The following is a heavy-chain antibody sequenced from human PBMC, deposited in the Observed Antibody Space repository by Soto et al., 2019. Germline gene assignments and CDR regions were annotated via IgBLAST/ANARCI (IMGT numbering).Heavy chain of an antibody. Sequence: QVQLVQSGPEVKKPGASVKVSCKASGYTFTPYAIHWVRQAPGQGLEWMGWINAGNGNTEFSERFRGRVTITRDTSASTAHMELTGLTSEDTAVYYCARRFKSAGLLYPWGQGTLVTVSS. CDR1: GYTFTPYA. CDR2: INAGNGNT. V-gene: IGHV1-3*01. CDR3: ARRFKSAGLLYP. D-gene: IGHD2-21*01. J-gene: IGHJ5*02.